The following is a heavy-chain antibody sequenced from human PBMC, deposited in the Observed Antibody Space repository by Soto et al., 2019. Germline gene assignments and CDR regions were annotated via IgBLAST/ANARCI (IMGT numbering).Heavy chain of an antibody. J-gene: IGHJ4*02. D-gene: IGHD5-12*01. CDR3: ARDSSGGYDSAYFDY. CDR2: INYSGST. V-gene: IGHV4-59*01. CDR1: GGSISGYY. Sequence: SETLSLTCTVSGGSISGYYWSWIRQPPGKGLEWIGYINYSGSTNYNPSLKSRVTISVDTSKNQISLNLSSVTAADTAVYYCARDSSGGYDSAYFDYWGQGTLVTVSS.